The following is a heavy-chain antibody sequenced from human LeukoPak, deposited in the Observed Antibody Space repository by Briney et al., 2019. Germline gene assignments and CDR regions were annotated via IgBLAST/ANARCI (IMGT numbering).Heavy chain of an antibody. V-gene: IGHV3-21*01. CDR2: ISSSSSYI. Sequence: PGGSLRLSCAASGFTFSSYAMSWVRQAPGKGLEWVSSISSSSSYIYYADSVKGRFTISRDNAKNSLYLQMNSLRAEDTAVYYCARGAPGIAVAGNYFDYWGQGTLVTVSS. CDR3: ARGAPGIAVAGNYFDY. D-gene: IGHD6-19*01. CDR1: GFTFSSYA. J-gene: IGHJ4*02.